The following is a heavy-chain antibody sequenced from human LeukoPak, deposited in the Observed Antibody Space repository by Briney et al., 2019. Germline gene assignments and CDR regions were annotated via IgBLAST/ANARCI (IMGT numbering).Heavy chain of an antibody. CDR3: ARHVKWERTSRGAFDI. D-gene: IGHD1-26*01. CDR2: IYYSGST. Sequence: SETLSLTCTVSGGSISSYYWSWLRQPPGKGLEWVGYIYYSGSTNYNPSLKSRVTISVDTSKNQFSLKLSSVTAADTAVYYCARHVKWERTSRGAFDIWGQGTMVTVSS. CDR1: GGSISSYY. V-gene: IGHV4-59*08. J-gene: IGHJ3*02.